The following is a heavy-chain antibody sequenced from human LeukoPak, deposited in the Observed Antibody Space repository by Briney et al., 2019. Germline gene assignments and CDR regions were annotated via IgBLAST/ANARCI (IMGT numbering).Heavy chain of an antibody. CDR3: AREGGSSNINFDY. CDR1: GGTFSSYA. D-gene: IGHD1-26*01. Sequence: GASVKVSCKASGGTFSSYAISWVRQAPGQGLEWMGGIIPIFGTANYAQKFQGRVTITADESTSTAYMELSSLRSEDTAVYYCAREGGSSNINFDYWGQGTLVTVSS. V-gene: IGHV1-69*13. J-gene: IGHJ4*02. CDR2: IIPIFGTA.